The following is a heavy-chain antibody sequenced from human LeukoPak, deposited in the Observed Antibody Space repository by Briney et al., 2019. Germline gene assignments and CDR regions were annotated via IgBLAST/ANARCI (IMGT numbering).Heavy chain of an antibody. CDR2: ISGSGGST. J-gene: IGHJ4*02. D-gene: IGHD4-17*01. CDR1: GFTFSSYA. V-gene: IGHV3-23*01. CDR3: ARGGRGAVTTNSYFDY. Sequence: PGGSLRLSCAASGFTFSSYAMSWVRQAPGKGLEWVSAISGSGGSTYYADSVKGRFTISRDNAKNSLYLQMNSLRAEDTAVYYCARGGRGAVTTNSYFDYWGQGTLVTVSS.